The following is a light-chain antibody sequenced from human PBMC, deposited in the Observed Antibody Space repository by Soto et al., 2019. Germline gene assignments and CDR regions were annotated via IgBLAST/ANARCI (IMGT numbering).Light chain of an antibody. CDR1: QSISSY. J-gene: IGKJ4*01. CDR2: AAS. V-gene: IGKV1-39*01. Sequence: DIQMTQSPSSLSASVGDRVTITCRASQSISSYLNWYQQKPGKAPKLLIYAASSLQSGVPSRFSGSGSGTDFTLIISSLQPEDFATYYCQQVYAYPSTFGGGTKVDIK. CDR3: QQVYAYPST.